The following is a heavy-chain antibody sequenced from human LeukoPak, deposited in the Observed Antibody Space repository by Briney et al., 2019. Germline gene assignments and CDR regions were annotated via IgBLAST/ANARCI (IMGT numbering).Heavy chain of an antibody. Sequence: GGSLRLSCAPSGFIVSSNYMNWVRQAPGKGLEWVSVIYTGGNTYYADSVKGRFTISRDNSKNTLYLQMNSLRAEDTAVYYCARGRKYTSGYRVTELGSGYSDYWGQGTLVTVSS. D-gene: IGHD5-18*01. J-gene: IGHJ4*02. CDR3: ARGRKYTSGYRVTELGSGYSDY. V-gene: IGHV3-53*05. CDR2: IYTGGNT. CDR1: GFIVSSNY.